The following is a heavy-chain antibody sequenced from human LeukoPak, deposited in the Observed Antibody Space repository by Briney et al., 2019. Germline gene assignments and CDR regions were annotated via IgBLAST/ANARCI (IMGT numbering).Heavy chain of an antibody. D-gene: IGHD2-15*01. CDR3: AKDGQDIVVVVAQESWFDP. Sequence: GGSLRLSCTASGFTFRKYWLHWVRQAPGKGLVWVSRINPDDGSTSYADSVKGRFTISRDSAKSTLYLQMNSLRAEDTAVYYCAKDGQDIVVVVAQESWFDPWGQGTLVTVSS. V-gene: IGHV3-74*01. CDR1: GFTFRKYW. CDR2: INPDDGST. J-gene: IGHJ5*02.